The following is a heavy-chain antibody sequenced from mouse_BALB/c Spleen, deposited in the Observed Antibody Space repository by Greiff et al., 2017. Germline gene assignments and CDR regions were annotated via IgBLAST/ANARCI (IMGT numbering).Heavy chain of an antibody. J-gene: IGHJ4*01. D-gene: IGHD2-4*01. V-gene: IGHV1-37*01. CDR3: GRGDDYLRDY. Sequence: EVQLQQSGPELVKPGASVKISCKASGYSFTGYFMNWVEQSHGKSLEWIGRINPYNGDTFYNQKFKGKATLTVDKSSSTAHMELLSLTSEDSAVYYCGRGDDYLRDYWGQGTSVTVSS. CDR1: GYSFTGYF. CDR2: INPYNGDT.